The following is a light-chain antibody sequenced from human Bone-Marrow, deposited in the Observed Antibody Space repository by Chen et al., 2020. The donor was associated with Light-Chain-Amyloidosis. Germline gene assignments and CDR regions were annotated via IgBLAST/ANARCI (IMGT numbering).Light chain of an antibody. CDR1: SSHVGGDNH. CDR3: SSYTITNTLV. V-gene: IGLV2-14*01. Sequence: QSALTQPASVSGSPGQSITISCTGTSSHVGGDNHVSWYQQHPDKAPKLMIYEVTNRPSLVPDRFSGSKSDNTASLTISGLQTEDEADYFCSSYTITNTLVFGSGTRVTVL. CDR2: EVT. J-gene: IGLJ1*01.